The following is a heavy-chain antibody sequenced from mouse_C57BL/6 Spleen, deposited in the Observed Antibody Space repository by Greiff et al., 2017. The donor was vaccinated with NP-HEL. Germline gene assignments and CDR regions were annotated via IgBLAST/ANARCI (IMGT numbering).Heavy chain of an antibody. CDR2: ISSGSSTI. J-gene: IGHJ4*01. CDR1: GFTFSDYG. Sequence: EVQLVESGGGLVKPGGSLKLSCAASGFTFSDYGMHWVRQAPEKGLEWVAYISSGSSTIYYADTVKGRFTISRAHAKNTLFLQMTSLRSEDTAMYYCARRYDYEGYAMDYWGKGTSVTVSS. D-gene: IGHD2-4*01. V-gene: IGHV5-17*01. CDR3: ARRYDYEGYAMDY.